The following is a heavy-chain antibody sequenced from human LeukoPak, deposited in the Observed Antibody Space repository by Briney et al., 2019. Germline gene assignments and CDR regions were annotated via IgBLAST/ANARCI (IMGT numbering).Heavy chain of an antibody. CDR1: GYTFTSYG. Sequence: GASVKVSCKASGYTFTSYGISWVRQAPGQGLEWMGWISAYNGNTNYAQQLQGRVTMTTDTSTSTAYMELRSPRSDDTAVYYCARVSSTGDYDFWSGPTRPFDYWGQGTLVTVSS. CDR3: ARVSSTGDYDFWSGPTRPFDY. V-gene: IGHV1-18*01. CDR2: ISAYNGNT. J-gene: IGHJ4*02. D-gene: IGHD3-3*01.